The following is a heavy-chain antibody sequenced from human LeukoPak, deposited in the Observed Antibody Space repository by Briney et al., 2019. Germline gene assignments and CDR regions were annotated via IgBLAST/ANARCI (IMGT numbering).Heavy chain of an antibody. D-gene: IGHD6-19*01. CDR3: ARGTSGWLAMFDY. CDR2: IYYSGST. CDR1: GGSISSSSYY. V-gene: IGHV4-39*01. J-gene: IGHJ4*02. Sequence: PDTLSLTYTVSGGSISSSSYYWGWIRQPPAKGLEWIGSIYYSGSTYYNPSLESRVTISVDTSKNQFSLKLSSVTAADTAVYYCARGTSGWLAMFDYWGQGTLVTVSS.